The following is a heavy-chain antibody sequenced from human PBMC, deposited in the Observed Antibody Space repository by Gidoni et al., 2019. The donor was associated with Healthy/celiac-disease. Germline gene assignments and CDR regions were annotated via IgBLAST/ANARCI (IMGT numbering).Heavy chain of an antibody. CDR3: ARDWSSGWLTSMYFDL. D-gene: IGHD6-19*01. CDR2: ISHSGIT. J-gene: IGHJ2*01. CDR1: GGSISSSNW. V-gene: IGHV4-4*02. Sequence: QVQLKESGPGLVTPSGDMSLTCAVSGGSISSSNWWRWVRQPPGKGLEWIGEISHSGITNYNPSLQSRVPISVDKSKTQFSLKLSSVTAADTAVYYCARDWSSGWLTSMYFDLWGRGTLVTVSS.